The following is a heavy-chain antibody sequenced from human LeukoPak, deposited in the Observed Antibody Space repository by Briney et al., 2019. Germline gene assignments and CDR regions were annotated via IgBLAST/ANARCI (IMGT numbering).Heavy chain of an antibody. Sequence: SETLSLTCTVSGGSISSYYWSWIRQPPGKGLEWIGYIYTSGSTNYNPSLKSRVTISVDTSKNQFSLKLSSVTAADTAVYYCARGTTVTTFDYWGQGTLVTVSS. CDR2: IYTSGST. V-gene: IGHV4-4*09. J-gene: IGHJ4*02. CDR3: ARGTTVTTFDY. CDR1: GGSISSYY. D-gene: IGHD4-17*01.